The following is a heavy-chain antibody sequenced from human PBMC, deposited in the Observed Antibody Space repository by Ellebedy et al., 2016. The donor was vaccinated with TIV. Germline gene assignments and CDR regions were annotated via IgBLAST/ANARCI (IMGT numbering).Heavy chain of an antibody. V-gene: IGHV3-64D*06. CDR2: IVSNGDST. Sequence: GESLKISCSASGFTFSSYAMHWVRQAPGKGLEYISAIVSNGDSTYYANSVKGRFTISRDNSKNTLYLQMSSLRPEDTAVYYCVKAWGDWGQGTLVTASS. D-gene: IGHD3-16*01. J-gene: IGHJ4*02. CDR1: GFTFSSYA. CDR3: VKAWGD.